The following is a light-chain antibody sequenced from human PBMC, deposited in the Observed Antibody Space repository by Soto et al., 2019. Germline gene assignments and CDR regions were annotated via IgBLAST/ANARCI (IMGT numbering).Light chain of an antibody. CDR3: GSYTSDNSCVV. V-gene: IGLV2-14*01. J-gene: IGLJ2*01. Sequence: QSALTQPASVSGSPGQSITISCTGTSSDVGGYKYVSWYQQHPGKAPKLIIYEVTNRPSGVSNRFSGSKSGNTASLSISGLQAEDEADYYCGSYTSDNSCVVFGGGTKLTVL. CDR1: SSDVGGYKY. CDR2: EVT.